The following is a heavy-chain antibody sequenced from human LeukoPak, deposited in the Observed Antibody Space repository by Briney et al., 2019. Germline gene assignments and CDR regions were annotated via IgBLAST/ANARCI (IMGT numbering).Heavy chain of an antibody. CDR3: AREFSSGWTHFDY. CDR2: ISSDGSST. J-gene: IGHJ4*02. CDR1: GFTLSNYW. D-gene: IGHD6-19*01. V-gene: IGHV3-74*01. Sequence: QPGGSLRLSCAAAGFTLSNYWMHWVRQAPGKGLLWVSRISSDGSSTTYADSVKGRFTISRENAKNTLFLQVNSLRAEDTAVYYCAREFSSGWTHFDYWGQGTLVTVSS.